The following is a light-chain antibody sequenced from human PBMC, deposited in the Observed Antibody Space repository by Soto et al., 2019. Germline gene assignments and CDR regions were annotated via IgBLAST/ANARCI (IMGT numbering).Light chain of an antibody. CDR3: SSYAGSNNVV. CDR2: DVS. J-gene: IGLJ2*01. V-gene: IGLV2-8*01. Sequence: SALTQPPSASGSPGQSVTISCTGTSSDVGGYNYVSWYQQHPGKAPKLMIYDVSKRPSGVPDRLSGSKSGNTASLTISGLQAEEEAYYYCSSYAGSNNVVFGGGTKVTVL. CDR1: SSDVGGYNY.